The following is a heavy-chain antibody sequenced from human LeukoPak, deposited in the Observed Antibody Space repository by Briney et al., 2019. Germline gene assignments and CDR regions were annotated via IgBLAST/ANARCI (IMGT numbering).Heavy chain of an antibody. CDR3: ALRRGRSNAFDI. CDR2: IYYSGST. D-gene: IGHD3-16*01. V-gene: IGHV4-30-4*07. CDR1: GGSISSGGYS. J-gene: IGHJ3*02. Sequence: SETLSLTCAVSGGSISSGGYSWSWIRQPPGKGLEWIGYIYYSGSTYYNPSLKSRVTISVDTSKNRFSLKLSSVTAADTAVYYCALRRGRSNAFDIWGQGTMVTVSS.